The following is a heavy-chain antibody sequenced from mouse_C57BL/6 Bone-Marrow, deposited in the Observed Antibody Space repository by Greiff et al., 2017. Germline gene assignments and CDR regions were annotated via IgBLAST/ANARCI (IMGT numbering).Heavy chain of an antibody. V-gene: IGHV1-55*01. J-gene: IGHJ4*01. CDR3: ARSVFGMDY. Sequence: QVQLQQSGAELVKPGASVKMSCKASGYTFTSYWITWVKQRPGQGLEWIGDIYPGSGSTNYNEKFKSKATLTADKSSSTAYMQLSSLTSEDSAVYFCARSVFGMDYWGQGTSVTVSS. CDR2: IYPGSGST. CDR1: GYTFTSYW.